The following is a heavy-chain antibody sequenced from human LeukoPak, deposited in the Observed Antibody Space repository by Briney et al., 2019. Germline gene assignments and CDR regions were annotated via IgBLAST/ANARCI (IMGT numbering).Heavy chain of an antibody. CDR1: GGSISSYY. V-gene: IGHV4-4*07. Sequence: SETLSLTCTVSGGSISSYYWSWIRQPAGKGLEWIGRIYISGSTNYNPSLKSRVTMSVDTSKNQFSLKLSSVTAADTAVYYCARDGAVTYYYYYMDVWGKGTTVTVSS. CDR2: IYISGST. CDR3: ARDGAVTYYYYYMDV. D-gene: IGHD3-16*01. J-gene: IGHJ6*03.